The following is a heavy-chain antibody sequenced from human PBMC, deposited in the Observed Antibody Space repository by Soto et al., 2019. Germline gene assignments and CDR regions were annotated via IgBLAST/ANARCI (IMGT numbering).Heavy chain of an antibody. CDR2: ISSSGSTI. CDR1: GFTFSSYK. V-gene: IGHV3-48*01. Sequence: GGSLRLSCAASGFTFSSYKMNWVRQTPGKGLEWVSYISSSGSTIYYADSVKGRFTVSRDNARNSLYLQTNSLRAEDTGVYYCARDPESGAYWGHGTLVTVSS. J-gene: IGHJ4*01. D-gene: IGHD3-10*01. CDR3: ARDPESGAY.